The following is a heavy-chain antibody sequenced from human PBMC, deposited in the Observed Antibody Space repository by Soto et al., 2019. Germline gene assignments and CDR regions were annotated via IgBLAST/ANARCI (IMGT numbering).Heavy chain of an antibody. Sequence: GGSLRLSCAASGFQCRSYAMNRVRQAPGKGLEWVSALSGTGGSTYYADSVKGRCTISRDNSKNTLYLQMSSLRAEDTAVYYCAKDEMALPLFLDYWGQGALVTVSS. CDR3: AKDEMALPLFLDY. J-gene: IGHJ4*02. CDR1: GFQCRSYA. V-gene: IGHV3-23*01. CDR2: LSGTGGST.